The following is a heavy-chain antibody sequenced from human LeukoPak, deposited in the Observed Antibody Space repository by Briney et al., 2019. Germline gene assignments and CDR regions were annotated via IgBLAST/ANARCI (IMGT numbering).Heavy chain of an antibody. D-gene: IGHD2-21*01. J-gene: IGHJ2*01. V-gene: IGHV4-31*03. Sequence: PSETLSLTCTVSGDSINSGDYYWIWIRQLPGKGLEWIGYIRYRTDTYYTPSLRSRVTMSIDTSKNDFSLTLTSVTAADTAIYYCATFPGAPGDWSSYWYFDFWGRGALVTVSS. CDR3: ATFPGAPGDWSSYWYFDF. CDR1: GDSINSGDYY. CDR2: IRYRTDT.